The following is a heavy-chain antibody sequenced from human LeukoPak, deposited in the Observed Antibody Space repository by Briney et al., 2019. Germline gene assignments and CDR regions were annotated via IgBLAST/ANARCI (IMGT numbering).Heavy chain of an antibody. V-gene: IGHV1-24*01. CDR2: FDPEDGET. D-gene: IGHD3-22*01. Sequence: ASVKVSCKVSGYTLTELSMHWVRQAPGKGLEWMGGFDPEDGETIYAQKFQGRVTMTEDTSTDTAYMELSSLRSEDTAVYYCATRDDSSGYYPDDAFDIWGQGTMVSVSS. CDR1: GYTLTELS. J-gene: IGHJ3*02. CDR3: ATRDDSSGYYPDDAFDI.